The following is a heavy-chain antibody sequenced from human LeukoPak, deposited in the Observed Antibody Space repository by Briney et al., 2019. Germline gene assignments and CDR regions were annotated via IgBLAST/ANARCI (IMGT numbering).Heavy chain of an antibody. CDR2: IYSSGTT. CDR3: ARLLPSRPDYYFDY. J-gene: IGHJ4*02. CDR1: GASISSNY. D-gene: IGHD6-6*01. Sequence: SETLSLTCTVSGASISSNYWTWLRQPPGRRPEWIGYIYSSGTTKYNPSLQSRVTISIDTSKNQFSLKLTSMTAADTAVYFCARLLPSRPDYYFDYWGQGTLVTVSS. V-gene: IGHV4-4*09.